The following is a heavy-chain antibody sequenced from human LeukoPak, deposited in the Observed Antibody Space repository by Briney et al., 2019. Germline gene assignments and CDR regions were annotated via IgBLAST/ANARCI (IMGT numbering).Heavy chain of an antibody. D-gene: IGHD2-2*01. J-gene: IGHJ4*02. CDR1: GYTFTSYY. Sequence: ASVKVSCKASGYTFTSYYMHWVRPAPGQGLEWMGIINPSGGSTNYAQKFQGRVTMTRDMSTSTVYMELSSLRSEDTAVYYCARDEGCSSTSCLFDYWGQGTLVTVSS. CDR3: ARDEGCSSTSCLFDY. CDR2: INPSGGST. V-gene: IGHV1-46*01.